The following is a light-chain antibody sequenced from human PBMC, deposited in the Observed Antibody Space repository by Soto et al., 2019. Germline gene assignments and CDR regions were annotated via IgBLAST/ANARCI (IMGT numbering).Light chain of an antibody. V-gene: IGKV3-20*01. J-gene: IGKJ1*01. CDR1: QSVVSTF. Sequence: ENVLTQSPGTLSLSPGERATLSCRASQSVVSTFLAWYQQKPGQPPRLLIYAASTRATGIPDRFSGSGSGTDFTITISRLEPEDFAVYYCQQYGSVPKTFGQGTKVEIK. CDR3: QQYGSVPKT. CDR2: AAS.